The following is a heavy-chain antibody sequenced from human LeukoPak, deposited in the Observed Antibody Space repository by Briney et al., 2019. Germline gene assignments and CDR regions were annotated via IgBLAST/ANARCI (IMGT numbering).Heavy chain of an antibody. CDR1: GGTFNSYA. V-gene: IGHV1-69*13. Sequence: EASVTVSFKASGGTFNSYAISWVRQAPGQGLEWMGGIIPIFGTANYAQKFQGRVTITADESTSTAYMELSSLRSEDTAVYYCARGVVVAATNIYYYYYGMDVWGQGTTVTVSS. D-gene: IGHD2-15*01. CDR2: IIPIFGTA. CDR3: ARGVVVAATNIYYYYYGMDV. J-gene: IGHJ6*02.